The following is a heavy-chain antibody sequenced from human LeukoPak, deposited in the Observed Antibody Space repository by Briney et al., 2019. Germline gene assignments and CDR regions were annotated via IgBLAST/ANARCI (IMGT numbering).Heavy chain of an antibody. J-gene: IGHJ4*02. D-gene: IGHD6-19*01. V-gene: IGHV4-39*01. CDR1: GDSIGSSSYY. CDR3: AGRPHSGWSDY. CDR2: IYYSGST. Sequence: SETLSLTCTVSGDSIGSSSYYWGWIRQPPGKGLEWIGSIYYSGSTYYNPSLKSRVTISVDTSKNQFSLKLSSVTAADTAVYYCAGRPHSGWSDYWGQGTLVTVSS.